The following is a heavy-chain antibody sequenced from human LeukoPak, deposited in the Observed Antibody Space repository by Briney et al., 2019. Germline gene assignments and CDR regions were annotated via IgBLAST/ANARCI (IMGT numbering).Heavy chain of an antibody. CDR1: GFNFSTYW. CDR2: MNQDGSEK. CDR3: AREMKVVWSASMNWFDP. D-gene: IGHD3-3*01. Sequence: GGSLRLSCAVSGFNFSTYWMSWVRQAPGKGLEWVANMNQDGSEKYYVDSLKGRFTISRDNAKNSLYLQMNSLRAEDTAVYYCAREMKVVWSASMNWFDPWGQGTLVTVSS. J-gene: IGHJ5*02. V-gene: IGHV3-7*01.